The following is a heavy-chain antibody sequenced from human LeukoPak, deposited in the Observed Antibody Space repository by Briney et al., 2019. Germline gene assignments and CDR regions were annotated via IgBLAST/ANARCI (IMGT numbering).Heavy chain of an antibody. V-gene: IGHV1-2*06. CDR2: INSNSGGT. J-gene: IGHJ4*02. Sequence: ASVKVSCKASGYSFNDYSMHWVRQAPGQGLEWMGRINSNSGGTSYVQNFQGRVTMTRDTSINTAYMELSGLTSDDTAVYDCARGGSGSGYLYYLDYWGQGTLVSVSS. CDR3: ARGGSGSGYLYYLDY. CDR1: GYSFNDYS. D-gene: IGHD3-10*01.